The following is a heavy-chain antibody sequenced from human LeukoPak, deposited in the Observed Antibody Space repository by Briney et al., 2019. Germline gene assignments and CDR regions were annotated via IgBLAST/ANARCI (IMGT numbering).Heavy chain of an antibody. CDR1: GGSFSGYY. J-gene: IGHJ4*02. CDR2: INHSGST. CDR3: ASAAPYFDY. V-gene: IGHV4-34*01. Sequence: SETLSFTCAVYGGSFSGYYWSWIRQPPGKGLEWIGEINHSGSTNYNPSLKSRVTISVDTSKNQFSLKLSSVTAADTAVYYCASAAPYFDYWGQGTLVTVSS.